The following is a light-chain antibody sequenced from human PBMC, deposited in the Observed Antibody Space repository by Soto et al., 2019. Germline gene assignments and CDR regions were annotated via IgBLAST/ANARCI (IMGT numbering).Light chain of an antibody. CDR2: DAS. J-gene: IGKJ1*01. CDR3: QQYSIWRT. Sequence: EIVLTQSPATLSLSPGERATLSCWASQSVNRYLVWYQQKPGQAPRLLMYDASKRATGIPARFSGSGSGTEFTLTISSLQSEDFAVYYCQQYSIWRTFGQGTKVDI. V-gene: IGKV3-11*01. CDR1: QSVNRY.